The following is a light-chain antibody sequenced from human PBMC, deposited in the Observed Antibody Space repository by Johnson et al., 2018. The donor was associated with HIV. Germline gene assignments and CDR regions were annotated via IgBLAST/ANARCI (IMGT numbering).Light chain of an antibody. V-gene: IGLV1-44*01. CDR1: SSNIGSNT. J-gene: IGLJ1*01. Sequence: QSVLTQPPSVSAAPGQKVTISCSGGSSNIGSNTVNWYQQLPGTAPKLLVYSSNQRPSGVPDRFSGSKSGTSASLAISGLQSEDEAEYTCAAWDDSLNGYVFGTGTRVTVL. CDR2: SSN. CDR3: AAWDDSLNGYV.